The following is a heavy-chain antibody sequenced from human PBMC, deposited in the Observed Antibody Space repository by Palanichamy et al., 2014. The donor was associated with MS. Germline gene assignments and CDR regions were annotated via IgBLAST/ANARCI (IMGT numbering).Heavy chain of an antibody. Sequence: QVQLQESGPGLVKPSETLSLTCSVSGGSISSYYWSWIRQPPGKGPEWIGYIHYSGSTNYNPSLKSRVTMSVDTSKNQFSLKLSSVTAADTAFYYCARVRAARSGVDPWGQGTLVTVSS. CDR1: GGSISSYY. CDR3: ARVRAARSGVDP. D-gene: IGHD3-10*01. V-gene: IGHV4-59*01. CDR2: IHYSGST. J-gene: IGHJ5*02.